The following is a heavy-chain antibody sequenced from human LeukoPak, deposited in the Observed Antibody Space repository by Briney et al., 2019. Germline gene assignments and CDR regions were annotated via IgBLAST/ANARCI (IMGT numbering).Heavy chain of an antibody. Sequence: SETLSLTCAVYGGSFSGYYWSWIRQPPGKRLEWIGEINHSGSTNYNPSLKSRVTISVDTSKNQFSLKLTSVTAADTALYYCAIRFGRLEAGGTPFDSWGQGILVTVSS. V-gene: IGHV4-34*01. J-gene: IGHJ4*02. CDR1: GGSFSGYY. D-gene: IGHD6-13*01. CDR3: AIRFGRLEAGGTPFDS. CDR2: INHSGST.